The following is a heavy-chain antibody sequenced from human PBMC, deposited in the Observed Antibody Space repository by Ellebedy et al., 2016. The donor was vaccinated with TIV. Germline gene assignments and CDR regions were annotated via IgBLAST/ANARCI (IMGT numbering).Heavy chain of an antibody. CDR1: GGTFSSYA. CDR3: ASEGSSRGYCSGGSCYNDY. D-gene: IGHD2-15*01. CDR2: IIPILGIA. J-gene: IGHJ4*02. V-gene: IGHV1-69*10. Sequence: ASVKVSCKASGGTFSSYAISWVRQAPGQGLEWMGGIIPILGIANYAQKFQGRVTITADKSTSTAYMELSGLRSEDTAVYYCASEGSSRGYCSGGSCYNDYWGQGTLVTVSS.